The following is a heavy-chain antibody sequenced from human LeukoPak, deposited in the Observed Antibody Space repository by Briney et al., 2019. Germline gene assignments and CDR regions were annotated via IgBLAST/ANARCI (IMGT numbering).Heavy chain of an antibody. CDR3: ATGDHIEDMVW. V-gene: IGHV3-23*01. J-gene: IGHJ4*02. CDR1: VFTFSDYW. Sequence: PGGSLRLSCAASVFTFSDYWMSCVRQAPGKGLEWVSAISGSGSRAYYPDSVKGRFTISRDNSKKTLYLQMNNLRAEDTAVYYCATGDHIEDMVWWGQGTLVTVSS. CDR2: ISGSGSRA. D-gene: IGHD2-15*01.